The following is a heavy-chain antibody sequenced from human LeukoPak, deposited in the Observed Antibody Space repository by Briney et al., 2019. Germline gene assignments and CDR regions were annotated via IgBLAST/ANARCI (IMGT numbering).Heavy chain of an antibody. V-gene: IGHV4-59*01. CDR3: ARGYSGYDYAFDI. D-gene: IGHD5-12*01. CDR1: GGSISSYY. CDR2: IYYSGTN. J-gene: IGHJ3*02. Sequence: SETLSLTCTVSGGSISSYYWSWIRQPAGKGLEWIGYIYYSGTNNYNPSLKSRVTISVDTSKNQYSLNLSSVTAADTAVYYCARGYSGYDYAFDIWGQGTMVTVSS.